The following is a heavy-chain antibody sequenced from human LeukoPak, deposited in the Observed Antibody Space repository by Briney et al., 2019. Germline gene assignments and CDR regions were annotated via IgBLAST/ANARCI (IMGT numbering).Heavy chain of an antibody. CDR2: ISSSSSYI. CDR3: ARAASGYDYPYYFDY. Sequence: GGSLRLSCAASGSTFSSYSMNWVRQAPGKGLEWVSSISSSSSYIYYADSVKGRFTISRDNAKNSLYLQMNSLRAEDTAVYYCARAASGYDYPYYFDYWGQGTLVTVSS. D-gene: IGHD5-12*01. J-gene: IGHJ4*02. CDR1: GSTFSSYS. V-gene: IGHV3-21*01.